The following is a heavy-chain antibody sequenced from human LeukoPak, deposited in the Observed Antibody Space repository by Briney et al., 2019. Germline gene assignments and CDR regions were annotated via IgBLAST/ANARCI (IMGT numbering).Heavy chain of an antibody. CDR1: GSTFGDYA. J-gene: IGHJ4*02. D-gene: IGHD3-22*01. CDR3: AAKYFDTSDFDY. Sequence: PGGSLRLSCTASGSTFGDYAMSWVRQAPGKGLEWVGFIRSKAYGGTTEYAASVKGRFTISRDDSKSIAYLQINSLKTEDTAMYYCAAKYFDTSDFDYWGQGTLVTVSS. V-gene: IGHV3-49*04. CDR2: IRSKAYGGTT.